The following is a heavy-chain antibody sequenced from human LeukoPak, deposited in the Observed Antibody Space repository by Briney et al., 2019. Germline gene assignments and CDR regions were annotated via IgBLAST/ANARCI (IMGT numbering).Heavy chain of an antibody. V-gene: IGHV5-51*01. J-gene: IGHJ4*02. D-gene: IGHD3-3*01. CDR1: GFSFTTYW. CDR3: ARFSSAVRSAELDY. Sequence: GESLQISCKAFGFSFTTYWIGWVRQMPGKGLEWMGIIYPQDSDTFYSPSFQGQVTISVDKSSSTAYLQWHSLQASDTAMYYCARFSSAVRSAELDYWGQGTLVTVSS. CDR2: IYPQDSDT.